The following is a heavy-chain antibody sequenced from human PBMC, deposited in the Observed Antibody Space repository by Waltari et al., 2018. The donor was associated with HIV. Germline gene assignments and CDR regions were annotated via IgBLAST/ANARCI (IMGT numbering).Heavy chain of an antibody. J-gene: IGHJ6*02. V-gene: IGHV1-18*01. Sequence: QVQLVQSGVEVKKPGVSVKVSCKASGYTFTHYGISWVRQAPGQGLEWMGWISTYDTNTNYAQKLQDRVTLTTDTSTGTAYMELASLRSDDTAVYYCARDRWFGESHYYYYYGMDVWGQGTTVTVSS. CDR3: ARDRWFGESHYYYYYGMDV. D-gene: IGHD3-10*01. CDR2: ISTYDTNT. CDR1: GYTFTHYG.